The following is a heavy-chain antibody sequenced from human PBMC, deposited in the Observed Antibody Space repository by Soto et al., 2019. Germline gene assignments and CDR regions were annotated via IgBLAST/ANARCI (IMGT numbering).Heavy chain of an antibody. CDR1: GGSFSGYY. D-gene: IGHD3-10*01. V-gene: IGHV4-34*01. J-gene: IGHJ4*02. Sequence: QVQLQQWGAGLLKPSETLSLTCAVYGGSFSGYYWSWIRQPPGKGLEWIGEINHSGSTNYNPSLKSRVTISVDTSKNQFSLELSSVTAADTAVYYCAGRLSSGSYLFWGQGTLVTVSS. CDR3: AGRLSSGSYLF. CDR2: INHSGST.